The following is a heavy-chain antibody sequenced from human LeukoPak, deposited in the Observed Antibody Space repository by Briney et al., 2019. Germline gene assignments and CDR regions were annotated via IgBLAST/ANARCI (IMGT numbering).Heavy chain of an antibody. J-gene: IGHJ3*02. CDR1: GYSISSGYY. V-gene: IGHV4-38-2*02. Sequence: SETLSLTCTVSGYSISSGYYWGWIRQPPGKGLEWIGSIYHSGSTYYNPSLKSRVTISVDASKNQFSLKLSSVTAADTAVYYCAREYYYDSSGYFFADAFDIWGQGTMVTVSS. D-gene: IGHD3-22*01. CDR2: IYHSGST. CDR3: AREYYYDSSGYFFADAFDI.